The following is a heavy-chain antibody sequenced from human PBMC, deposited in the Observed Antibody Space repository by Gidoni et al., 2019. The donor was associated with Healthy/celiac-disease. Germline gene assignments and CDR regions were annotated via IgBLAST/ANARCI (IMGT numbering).Heavy chain of an antibody. Sequence: EVQLVESGGGLVKPGGSLRLSCEASGCTLSSYSMNWVRQAPGKGLEWVSSISSSSSYIYYADSVKGRFTISRDNAKNSLYLQMNSLRAEDTAVYYCARDTGAARPDYRDYWGQGTLVTVSS. CDR2: ISSSSSYI. CDR3: ARDTGAARPDYRDY. D-gene: IGHD6-6*01. V-gene: IGHV3-21*01. J-gene: IGHJ4*02. CDR1: GCTLSSYS.